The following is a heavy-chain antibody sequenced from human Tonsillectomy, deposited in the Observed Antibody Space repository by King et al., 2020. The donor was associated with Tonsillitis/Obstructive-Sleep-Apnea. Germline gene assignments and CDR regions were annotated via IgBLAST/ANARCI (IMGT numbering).Heavy chain of an antibody. J-gene: IGHJ6*03. CDR2: INHSGST. CDR1: GGSFSGYY. D-gene: IGHD3-3*01. CDR3: ARGRTYYDFWSGSERYYMDV. V-gene: IGHV4-34*01. Sequence: VQLQQWGAGLLKPSETLSLTCAVHGGSFSGYYWSWIRQPPGKGLEWIGEINHSGSTNYNPSLKSRVTISVDTSKNQFSLKLSSVTAADTAVYYCARGRTYYDFWSGSERYYMDVWGKGTTVTVSS.